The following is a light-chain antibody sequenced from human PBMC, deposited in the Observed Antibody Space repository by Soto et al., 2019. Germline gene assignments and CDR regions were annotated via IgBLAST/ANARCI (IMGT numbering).Light chain of an antibody. J-gene: IGKJ4*01. Sequence: DIVLTQSSGTLSLSPGERATLSCRASQSVSSSYLAWYQQKPGQAPRILIYGASSRATGIPDRFSGSGSGTVFTLTISSLEPEDVAVYYCQQRVFRVTLGGGTKVDIK. V-gene: IGKV3-20*01. CDR3: QQRVFRVT. CDR1: QSVSSSY. CDR2: GAS.